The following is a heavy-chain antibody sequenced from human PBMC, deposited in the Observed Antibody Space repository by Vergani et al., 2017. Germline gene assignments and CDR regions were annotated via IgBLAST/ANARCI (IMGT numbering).Heavy chain of an antibody. V-gene: IGHV3-23*04. CDR2: ISGSGGST. D-gene: IGHD2-15*01. CDR1: GFTFSSYA. J-gene: IGHJ6*02. Sequence: EVQLVESGGGLVQPGRSLRLSCAASGFTFSSYAMSWVRQAPGKGLEWVSAISGSGGSTYYADSVKGRFTISRDNSKNTLYLQMNSLSAEDTAVYYCARDLGGGSCCAAGQWLVLGYYYYGMDVWGQGTTVTVSS. CDR3: ARDLGGGSCCAAGQWLVLGYYYYGMDV.